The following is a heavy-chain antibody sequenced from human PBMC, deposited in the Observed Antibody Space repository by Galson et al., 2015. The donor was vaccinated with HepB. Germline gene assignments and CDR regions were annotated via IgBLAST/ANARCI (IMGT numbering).Heavy chain of an antibody. V-gene: IGHV1-18*04. D-gene: IGHD2-2*01. J-gene: IGHJ5*02. CDR2: ISGCDSNT. Sequence: RVSCTASGFTFSNYAMTWVRQAPGKGLEWMGRISGCDSNTKRADKLKGRVTMTTDQSTNTAYLEMKSLRSEDTAVYFCAKSVYRYGSSLCNWFDPWGRGTLVTVSS. CDR1: GFTFSNYA. CDR3: AKSVYRYGSSLCNWFDP.